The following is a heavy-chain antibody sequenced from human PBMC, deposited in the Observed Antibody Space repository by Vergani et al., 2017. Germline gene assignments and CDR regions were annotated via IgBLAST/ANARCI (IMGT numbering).Heavy chain of an antibody. J-gene: IGHJ6*02. CDR2: ISYDGSNK. Sequence: QVQLVESGGGVVQPGRSLRLSCAASGFTFSSYAMHWVRQAPGKGLEWVAVISYDGSNKYYADSVKGRFTISRDNSKNTLYLQMNSLRAEDTAVYYCARXAWLAPYYYYGMDVWGQGP. V-gene: IGHV3-30-3*01. CDR3: ARXAWLAPYYYYGMDV. CDR1: GFTFSSYA. D-gene: IGHD6-19*01.